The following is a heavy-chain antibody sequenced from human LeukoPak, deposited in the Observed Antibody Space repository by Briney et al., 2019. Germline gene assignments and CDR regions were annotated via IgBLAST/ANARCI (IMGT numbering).Heavy chain of an antibody. D-gene: IGHD4-11*01. Sequence: GSSVKVSCKASGGTFSSYTISWVRQAPGQGLEWMGRIIPILGIANYALKFQGRVTITADKFTSTAYMELSSLRSEDTAVYYCARERGYSNYVIDYWGQGTLVTVSS. V-gene: IGHV1-69*04. CDR1: GGTFSSYT. CDR2: IIPILGIA. CDR3: ARERGYSNYVIDY. J-gene: IGHJ4*02.